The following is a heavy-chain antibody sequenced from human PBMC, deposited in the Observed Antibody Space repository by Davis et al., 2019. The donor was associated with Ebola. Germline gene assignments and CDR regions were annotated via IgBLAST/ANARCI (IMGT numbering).Heavy chain of an antibody. Sequence: SETLSLTCAVYGGSFSGYYWSWIRQPPGKGLEWIGEINHSGSTNYNPSLKSRVTISVDTSKNQFSLKLSSVTAADTAVYYCARGYSYGYYYYYGMDVWGQGTTVTVSS. CDR1: GGSFSGYY. J-gene: IGHJ6*02. D-gene: IGHD5-18*01. CDR2: INHSGST. V-gene: IGHV4-34*01. CDR3: ARGYSYGYYYYYGMDV.